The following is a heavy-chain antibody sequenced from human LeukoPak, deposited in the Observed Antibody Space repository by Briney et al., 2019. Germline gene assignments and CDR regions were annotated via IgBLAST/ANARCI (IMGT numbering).Heavy chain of an antibody. V-gene: IGHV4-30-2*01. CDR3: ARVLSGSNFDS. CDR2: IYHSGST. J-gene: IGHJ4*01. D-gene: IGHD3-22*01. Sequence: SETLSLTCAVSSGSISSGGYSWSWLRQPPGKGLEWIGYIYHSGSTYYNPSLKSRVTISVDRSKNRFSLKLSSVTAADTAVYYCARVLSGSNFDSWGHGTLVTVSS. CDR1: SGSISSGGYS.